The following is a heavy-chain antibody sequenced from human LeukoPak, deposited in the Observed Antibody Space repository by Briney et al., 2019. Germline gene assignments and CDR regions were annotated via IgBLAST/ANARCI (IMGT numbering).Heavy chain of an antibody. CDR1: GFTFSSYA. Sequence: PGGSLTLSCAASGFTFSSYAMSWVRQAPGKGLEWVSAISGSGGSTYYPDSVKGRFTISRDNSKNTLYLQMNSLRAEDTAVYYCAKDSFYEAGLRYFDWLSTNYYYGMDVWGQGTRSPSP. CDR3: AKDSFYEAGLRYFDWLSTNYYYGMDV. J-gene: IGHJ6*02. D-gene: IGHD3-9*01. CDR2: ISGSGGST. V-gene: IGHV3-23*01.